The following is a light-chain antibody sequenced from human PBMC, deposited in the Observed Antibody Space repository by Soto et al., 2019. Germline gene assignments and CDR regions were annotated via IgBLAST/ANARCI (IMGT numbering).Light chain of an antibody. V-gene: IGLV1-40*01. CDR2: NNL. CDR1: SSNFGAGYE. J-gene: IGLJ2*01. Sequence: QSVLTQPPSVSGAPGQRVTISCTGSSSNFGAGYEVHWYKQLPGAAPTLVIFNNLNRPSGVPERFSGSKSGTSASLAISGLLSEDEAAFYCAAWDDSLNAVVFGGGTKLTVL. CDR3: AAWDDSLNAVV.